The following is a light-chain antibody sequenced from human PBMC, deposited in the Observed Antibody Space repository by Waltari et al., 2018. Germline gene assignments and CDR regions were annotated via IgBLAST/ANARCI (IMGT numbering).Light chain of an antibody. V-gene: IGKV4-1*01. Sequence: DIVLTQSPDSLAVSLGERATINCKSSQCLLSSSNSKTYIAWYQQKPGQPPKLLINGASARGSGVPDRFSGSGSGTDFTLTISSLQAEDVAVYYCHHYYIPPLTFGQGTRLEIK. CDR2: GAS. CDR3: HHYYIPPLT. CDR1: QCLLSSSNSKTY. J-gene: IGKJ5*01.